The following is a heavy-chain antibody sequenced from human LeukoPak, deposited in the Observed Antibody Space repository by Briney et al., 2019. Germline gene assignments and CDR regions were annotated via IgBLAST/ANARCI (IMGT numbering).Heavy chain of an antibody. CDR3: AVVSFVYGGLARSTDAFDI. J-gene: IGHJ3*02. CDR2: INHSGST. Sequence: SETLSLTCAVYGGSLSGYYWTWIRQPPGKGLEWIGEINHSGSTNYNPSLESRVTISVDTSKNQFSLKLSPVTAADTAVYYCAVVSFVYGGLARSTDAFDIWGQGTMVTVSS. V-gene: IGHV4-34*01. D-gene: IGHD4/OR15-4a*01. CDR1: GGSLSGYY.